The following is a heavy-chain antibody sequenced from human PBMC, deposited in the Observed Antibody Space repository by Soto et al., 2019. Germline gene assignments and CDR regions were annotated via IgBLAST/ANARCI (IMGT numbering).Heavy chain of an antibody. CDR1: GYTFTSYY. CDR3: ARDGGGDFWSGYYYDY. D-gene: IGHD3-3*01. V-gene: IGHV1-46*01. CDR2: INPSGGST. Sequence: QVQLVQSGAEVKKPGTSVKVSCKASGYTFTSYYMHWVRQALGQGLEWMGIINPSGGSTSYAQKFQGRVTMTRDTSTSTVYMELSSLRSEDTAVYYCARDGGGDFWSGYYYDYWGQGTLVTVSS. J-gene: IGHJ4*02.